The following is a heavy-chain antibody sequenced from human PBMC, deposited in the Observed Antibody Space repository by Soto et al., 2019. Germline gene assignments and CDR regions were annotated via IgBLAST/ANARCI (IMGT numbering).Heavy chain of an antibody. D-gene: IGHD3-9*01. CDR2: ISWNSGSI. CDR1: GFTFDDHG. V-gene: IGHV3-9*01. CDR3: VRDTSSGWHLKDH. J-gene: IGHJ4*02. Sequence: EVDLVESGGGLAQPGRSLRLSCVASGFTFDDHGMHWVRQIPGRGLEWVSGISWNSGSIGYAESVKGRFTIFRDNAKNSLYLEMKSLRQGDTALYYCVRDTSSGWHLKDHWGQGVQVSVSS.